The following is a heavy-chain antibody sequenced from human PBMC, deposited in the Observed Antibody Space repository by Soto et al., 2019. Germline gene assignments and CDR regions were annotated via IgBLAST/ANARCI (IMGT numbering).Heavy chain of an antibody. Sequence: QVRLQQWGAGLLKPSETLSLTCAVYGASFSDSYWNWIRQPPGKGLEWIGEINHSGSTIYNTSLEGRVTISFATSRKQITRKMRSATAADTAVYYGAGEVPSRYFDLWGRGTPVTVSS. V-gene: IGHV4-34*01. CDR1: GASFSDSY. CDR3: AGEVPSRYFDL. D-gene: IGHD1-1*01. J-gene: IGHJ2*01. CDR2: INHSGST.